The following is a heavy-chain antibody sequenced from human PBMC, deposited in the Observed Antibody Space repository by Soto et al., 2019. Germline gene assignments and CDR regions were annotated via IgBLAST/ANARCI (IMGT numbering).Heavy chain of an antibody. V-gene: IGHV3-23*01. D-gene: IGHD2-8*01. CDR2: ISGSGGST. Sequence: GGSLRLSCAASGFSFSSYAMSWVRQAPGKGLEWVSAISGSGGSTYYADSVKGRFTISRDNSKNTLYLQMNSLRAEDTAVYYCAKDPKCSTNGVCPNPQAAYFPHWGPGTLVTV. CDR1: GFSFSSYA. J-gene: IGHJ1*01. CDR3: AKDPKCSTNGVCPNPQAAYFPH.